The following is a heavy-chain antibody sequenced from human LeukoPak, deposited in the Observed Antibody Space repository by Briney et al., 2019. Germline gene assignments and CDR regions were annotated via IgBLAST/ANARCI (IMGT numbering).Heavy chain of an antibody. CDR1: GFSLSTDGMC. D-gene: IGHD6-13*01. CDR2: IDWDDDK. Sequence: ESGPALVKPTQTLTLTCTFSGFSLSTDGMCVSWLRQPPGKALEWLARIDWDDDKYYSTSLKTRLPISKDPSKNQVVLTMTNTDPVDTATYYCARTYSSSEGNWFDPWGQGTLVTVSS. CDR3: ARTYSSSEGNWFDP. J-gene: IGHJ5*02. V-gene: IGHV2-70*11.